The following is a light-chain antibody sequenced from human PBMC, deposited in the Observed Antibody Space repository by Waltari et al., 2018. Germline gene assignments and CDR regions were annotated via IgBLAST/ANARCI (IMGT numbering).Light chain of an antibody. Sequence: EIIMTQSPATLSRSPGERATPSCRASQNVNSNLAWYQQKPGQAPRLLIYGASIRATGIPARFSGSGSGTQFTLTINSLQSEDSAVYFCQQHNDWPPWTFGQGTKVELK. CDR1: QNVNSN. J-gene: IGKJ1*01. CDR3: QQHNDWPPWT. CDR2: GAS. V-gene: IGKV3-15*01.